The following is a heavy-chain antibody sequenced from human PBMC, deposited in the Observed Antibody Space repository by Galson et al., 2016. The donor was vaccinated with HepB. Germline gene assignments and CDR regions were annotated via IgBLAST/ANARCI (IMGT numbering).Heavy chain of an antibody. CDR1: GGSIVNYY. CDR3: VRGVGFDY. Sequence: SETLSLTCSVSGGSIVNYYWSWIRQPPGKGLEWIGYIYHSGSTVYKPSLKSRVTMSVDTSKNQVSLRLSSVTAADTAVYYCVRGVGFDYWGQGTLVTVSS. J-gene: IGHJ4*02. V-gene: IGHV4-59*01. CDR2: IYHSGST. D-gene: IGHD2-8*01.